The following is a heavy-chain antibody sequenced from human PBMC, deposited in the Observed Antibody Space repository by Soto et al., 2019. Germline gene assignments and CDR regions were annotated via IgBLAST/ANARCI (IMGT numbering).Heavy chain of an antibody. CDR1: GFTFDDYA. D-gene: IGHD4-17*01. CDR2: ISWNSGSI. Sequence: EVQLVESGGGLVQPGRSLRLSCAASGFTFDDYAIHWVRQAPGNGLEWVSVISWNSGSIGYADSVKGRFTISRDNAKNSLYLQMNSLRAEDTALYYCAKDYDYGDYGGTRGFDYWGQGTLVTVSS. J-gene: IGHJ4*02. CDR3: AKDYDYGDYGGTRGFDY. V-gene: IGHV3-9*01.